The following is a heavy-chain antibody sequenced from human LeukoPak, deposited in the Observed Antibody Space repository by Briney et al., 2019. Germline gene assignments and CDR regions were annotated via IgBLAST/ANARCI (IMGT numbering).Heavy chain of an antibody. Sequence: SETLSLTCTVSGGSISSSSYYWGWIRQPPGKGLEWIGTIYYSGSTYYNPSLKSRVTISVDTSKNQFSLKLSSVTAADTAVYYCARTVLLWFGDLGDYWGQGTLVTVSS. V-gene: IGHV4-39*07. CDR1: GGSISSSSYY. CDR3: ARTVLLWFGDLGDY. J-gene: IGHJ4*02. CDR2: IYYSGST. D-gene: IGHD3-10*01.